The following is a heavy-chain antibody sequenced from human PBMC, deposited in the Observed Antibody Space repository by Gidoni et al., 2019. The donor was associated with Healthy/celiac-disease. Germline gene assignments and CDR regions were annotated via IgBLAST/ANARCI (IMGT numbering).Heavy chain of an antibody. Sequence: QVQLQQWGAGLLKPSETLSLTCAVYGGSFSGYYWSWIRQPPGKGLEWIGEINHSGSTNYNPSLKSRVTISVDTSKNQFSLKLSSVTAADTAVYYCARESDSGYGDYWGQGTLVTVSS. V-gene: IGHV4-34*01. D-gene: IGHD5-12*01. CDR2: INHSGST. CDR1: GGSFSGYY. J-gene: IGHJ4*02. CDR3: ARESDSGYGDY.